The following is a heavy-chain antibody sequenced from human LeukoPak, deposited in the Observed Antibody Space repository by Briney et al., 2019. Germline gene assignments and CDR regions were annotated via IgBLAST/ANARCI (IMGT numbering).Heavy chain of an antibody. V-gene: IGHV3-74*01. CDR3: AKDLSWNTAGR. CDR2: INPDGTIT. CDR1: GFTYTNYW. Sequence: GGSLTLSCVRSGFTYTNYWVHWLRQVPGKAPVWVSRINPDGTITDYADSVKGRFTISRDNAKNLLYLQMNGLRADDTAVYYCAKDLSWNTAGRWGQGTLVTVSS. J-gene: IGHJ4*02. D-gene: IGHD1/OR15-1a*01.